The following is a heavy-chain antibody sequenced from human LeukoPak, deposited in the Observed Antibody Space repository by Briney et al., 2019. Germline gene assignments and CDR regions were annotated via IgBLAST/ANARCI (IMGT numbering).Heavy chain of an antibody. D-gene: IGHD3-22*01. CDR2: IRYDGSNK. Sequence: PGGSLRLSCAASGFTFSSYGMHWVRQAPGKGLEWVAFIRYDGSNKYYADSVKGRFTISRDNSKNTLYLQMNSLRAEDTAVYYCARDTYYYDSSGTLDYWGQGTLVTVSS. J-gene: IGHJ4*02. CDR3: ARDTYYYDSSGTLDY. V-gene: IGHV3-30*02. CDR1: GFTFSSYG.